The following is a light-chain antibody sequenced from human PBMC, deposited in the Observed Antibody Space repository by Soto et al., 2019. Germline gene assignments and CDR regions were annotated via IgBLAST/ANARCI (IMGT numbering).Light chain of an antibody. J-gene: IGKJ5*01. CDR3: MHSMYLPIP. Sequence: VVTQPKISLSVTPGQPASISCKSSQSLLHSDGRTYLYWYLQKPGQSPQLLIYEVSKGFSGVPDRFSGSGPGTDFTLKISRVEAEDVGVYYCMHSMYLPIPFGQVTR. CDR1: QSLLHSDGRTY. V-gene: IGKV2D-29*02. CDR2: EVS.